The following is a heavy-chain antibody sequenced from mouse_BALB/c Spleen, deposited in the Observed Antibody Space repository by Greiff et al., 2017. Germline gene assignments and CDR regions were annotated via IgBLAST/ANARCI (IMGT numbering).Heavy chain of an antibody. CDR2: ISSGGST. Sequence: EVKVVESGGGLVKPGGSLKLSCAASGFTFSSYAMSWVRQTPEKRLEWVASISSGGSTYYPDSVKGRFTISRDNARNILYLQMSSLRSEDTAMYYCARGYGYDDWYFDVWGAGTTVTVSS. CDR3: ARGYGYDDWYFDV. D-gene: IGHD2-2*01. CDR1: GFTFSSYA. V-gene: IGHV5-6-5*01. J-gene: IGHJ1*01.